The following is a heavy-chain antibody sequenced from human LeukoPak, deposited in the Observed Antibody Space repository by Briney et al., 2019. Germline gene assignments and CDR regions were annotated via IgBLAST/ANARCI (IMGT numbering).Heavy chain of an antibody. V-gene: IGHV3-23*01. CDR2: ITGSGGDS. Sequence: QPGGPLRLPCGACGFTFYNYAMTGVPQAPGKGRVGGSSITGSGGDSYSADSVKGRFTISRDNSKSTLYLQMNSLRSEDTALYYCAKGLAKSSNWYFDYWGRGTLVTVSS. CDR3: AKGLAKSSNWYFDY. CDR1: GFTFYNYA. D-gene: IGHD6-13*01. J-gene: IGHJ4*02.